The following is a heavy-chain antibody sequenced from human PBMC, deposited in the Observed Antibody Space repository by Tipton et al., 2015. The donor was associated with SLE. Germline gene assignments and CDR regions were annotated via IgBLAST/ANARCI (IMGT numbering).Heavy chain of an antibody. J-gene: IGHJ4*02. CDR1: GYSFTSYW. D-gene: IGHD3-22*01. Sequence: VQLVQSGAEVKKPGESLKISCKGSGYSFTSYWIGWVRQMPGKGLEWMGIIYPGDSDTRYSPSFQGQVTMSVDKSISTAYLQWSSLKASDTAIYYCARPRRHYHDGSGYHYFDYWGQGTLVTVSS. CDR3: ARPRRHYHDGSGYHYFDY. CDR2: IYPGDSDT. V-gene: IGHV5-51*03.